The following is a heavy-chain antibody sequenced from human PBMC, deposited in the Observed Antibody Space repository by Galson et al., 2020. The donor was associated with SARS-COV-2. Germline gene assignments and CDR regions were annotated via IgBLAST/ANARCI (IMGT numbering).Heavy chain of an antibody. Sequence: SETLSLTCTVSGGSISSGSYYWSWIRQPAGKGLEWIGRIYTSGSTNYNPSLKSRVTISVDTSKNQFSLKLSSVTAADTAVYYCAREVDTAMVSDWFDPWGQGTLVTVSS. J-gene: IGHJ5*02. CDR3: AREVDTAMVSDWFDP. CDR1: GGSISSGSYY. CDR2: IYTSGST. D-gene: IGHD5-18*01. V-gene: IGHV4-61*02.